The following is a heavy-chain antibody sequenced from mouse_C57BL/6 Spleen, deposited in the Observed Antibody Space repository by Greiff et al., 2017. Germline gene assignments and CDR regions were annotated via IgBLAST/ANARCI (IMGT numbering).Heavy chain of an antibody. CDR3: ARGPATVVEAWFAY. CDR1: GYTFTSYW. CDR2: IDPNSGGT. Sequence: QVQLKQPGAELVKPGASVKLSCKASGYTFTSYWMHWVKQRPGRGLEWIGRIDPNSGGTKYNEKFKSKATLTVDKPSSTAYMQLSSLTSEDSAVYYCARGPATVVEAWFAYWGQGTLVTVSA. V-gene: IGHV1-72*01. J-gene: IGHJ3*01. D-gene: IGHD1-1*01.